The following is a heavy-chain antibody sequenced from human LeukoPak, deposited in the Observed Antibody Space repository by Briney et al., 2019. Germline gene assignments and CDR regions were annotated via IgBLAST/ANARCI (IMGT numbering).Heavy chain of an antibody. J-gene: IGHJ5*02. CDR1: GFTFSSYS. V-gene: IGHV3-48*01. CDR3: ARDVYGSGKNWFDP. D-gene: IGHD3-10*01. CDR2: ISSSSSTI. Sequence: GGSLRLSCAASGFTFSSYSMNWVRQAPGKGLEGSSYISSSSSTIYYADSVKGRFTISRDNATNSLYLQMTSLRAEDTAVYYWARDVYGSGKNWFDPWGQGTLVTVSS.